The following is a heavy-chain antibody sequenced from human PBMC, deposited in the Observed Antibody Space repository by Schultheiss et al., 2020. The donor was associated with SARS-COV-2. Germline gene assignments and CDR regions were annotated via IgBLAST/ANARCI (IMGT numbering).Heavy chain of an antibody. Sequence: ASVKVSCKASGYTFTGYYMHWVRQAPGQGLEWMGWINPNSGGTNYAQKFQGWVTMTRDTSISTAYMELSRLRSDYTAVYYCARETGDLPDYYYGMDVWGQGTTVTVSS. CDR1: GYTFTGYY. V-gene: IGHV1-2*04. D-gene: IGHD7-27*01. CDR2: INPNSGGT. J-gene: IGHJ6*02. CDR3: ARETGDLPDYYYGMDV.